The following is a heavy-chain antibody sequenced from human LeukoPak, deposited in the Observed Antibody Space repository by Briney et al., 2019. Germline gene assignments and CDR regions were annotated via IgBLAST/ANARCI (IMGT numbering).Heavy chain of an antibody. CDR3: ARGALDYYYGMDV. J-gene: IGHJ6*02. V-gene: IGHV4-31*03. Sequence: PSQTLSLTCTVSGGSISSGGYYWSWVRQHPGKGLEWIGYIYYSGSTYYNPSLKSRVSISVETSKNQYTLKLRSVTAADTAVYSCARGALDYYYGMDVWGQGTTVTVSS. CDR2: IYYSGST. CDR1: GGSISSGGYY.